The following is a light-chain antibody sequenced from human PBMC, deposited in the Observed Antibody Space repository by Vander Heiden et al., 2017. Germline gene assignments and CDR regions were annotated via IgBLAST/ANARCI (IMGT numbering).Light chain of an antibody. CDR1: QSISNY. V-gene: IGKV1-39*01. CDR2: GAS. J-gene: IGKJ2*01. Sequence: IQMTQSPSSLSASVGDRVTITCRASQSISNYLNWCQQKPGKAPKLLIYGASSLQSGVPSRFSGSGSGTDFTLTISSLQPEDFATYYCQQSYSSPYTFGQGTKLEIK. CDR3: QQSYSSPYT.